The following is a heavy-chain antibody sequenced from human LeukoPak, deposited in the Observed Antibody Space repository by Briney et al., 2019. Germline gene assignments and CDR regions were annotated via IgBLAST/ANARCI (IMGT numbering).Heavy chain of an antibody. V-gene: IGHV3-11*03. Sequence: GGSLRLSCAASGFTFSDYYMSWIRQAPGKGLEGVSYISTTGTYTNYADSVKGRFTISRDNAKNSLSLQMNSLRAEDTAVYYCARGHYGMDVWGQGTTVTVSS. CDR3: ARGHYGMDV. J-gene: IGHJ6*02. CDR1: GFTFSDYY. CDR2: ISTTGTYT.